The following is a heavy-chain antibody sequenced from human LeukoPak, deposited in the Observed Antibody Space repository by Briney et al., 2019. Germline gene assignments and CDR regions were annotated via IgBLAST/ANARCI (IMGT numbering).Heavy chain of an antibody. V-gene: IGHV4-59*08. CDR2: GHYTGSS. D-gene: IGHD3-22*01. CDR1: GASISNYY. CDR3: ARHDNRGYYSLHY. Sequence: PSETLSLTCTVSGASISNYYWSWIRQPPGKGLEWIGFGHYTGSSNYNPSLKSRVTISVDTSKNQFSLRLISVTAADTAVYYCARHDNRGYYSLHYWGQGALVTVSS. J-gene: IGHJ4*02.